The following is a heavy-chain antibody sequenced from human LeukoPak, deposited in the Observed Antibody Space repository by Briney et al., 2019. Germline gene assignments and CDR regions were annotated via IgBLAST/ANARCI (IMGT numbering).Heavy chain of an antibody. V-gene: IGHV4-38-2*02. J-gene: IGHJ4*02. CDR3: ARQQGGGNSNFDY. CDR2: IYHSGST. D-gene: IGHD4-23*01. Sequence: SETLSLTCTVSGYSISSGYYWGWIRPPPGKGLEWIGSIYHSGSTYYNPSLKSRVTISVDTSKNHFSLKLSSVTAADTAVYYCARQQGGGNSNFDYWGQGTLVTVSS. CDR1: GYSISSGYY.